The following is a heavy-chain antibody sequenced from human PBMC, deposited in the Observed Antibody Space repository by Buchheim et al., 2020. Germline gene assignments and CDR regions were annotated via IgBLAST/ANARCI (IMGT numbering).Heavy chain of an antibody. CDR1: GFTFSSYE. V-gene: IGHV3-48*03. J-gene: IGHJ5*02. CDR2: ISSSGSTI. D-gene: IGHD5-12*01. Sequence: EVQLVESGGGLVQPGGSLRLSCAASGFTFSSYEMNWVRQAPGKGLEWVSYISSSGSTIYYADSVKGRFTISRDNAKNSLYLQMNSLRAEDTAVYYCARDLIFRGYDEYNWFDPWGQGTL. CDR3: ARDLIFRGYDEYNWFDP.